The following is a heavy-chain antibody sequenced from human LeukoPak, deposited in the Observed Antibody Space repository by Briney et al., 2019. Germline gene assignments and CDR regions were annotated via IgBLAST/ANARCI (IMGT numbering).Heavy chain of an antibody. D-gene: IGHD6-19*01. Sequence: GSSVKVSCKASGGTFSSYAISWVRQAPGQGLEWMGRINPNSGGTNYAQKFQGRVTMTRDTSISTAYMELSRLRSDDTAVYYCARSELLQWLVPSLGETYFDYWGQGTLVTVSS. CDR2: INPNSGGT. V-gene: IGHV1-2*06. J-gene: IGHJ4*02. CDR3: ARSELLQWLVPSLGETYFDY. CDR1: GGTFSSYA.